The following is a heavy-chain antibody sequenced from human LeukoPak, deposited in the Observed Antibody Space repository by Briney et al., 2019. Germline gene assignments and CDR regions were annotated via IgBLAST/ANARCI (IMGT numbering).Heavy chain of an antibody. CDR1: GFTFSTYA. CDR2: VSTSGRST. V-gene: IGHV3-23*01. J-gene: IGHJ3*02. CDR3: ARSVIAVAGYDAFDI. D-gene: IGHD6-19*01. Sequence: GGSLRLSCAASGFTFSTYAMSWVRQAPGKGLEWVSTVSTSGRSTYYADSVKGRFTISRDNSKNSLYLEMNSLRDEDTAVYYCARSVIAVAGYDAFDIWGQGTVVTVSS.